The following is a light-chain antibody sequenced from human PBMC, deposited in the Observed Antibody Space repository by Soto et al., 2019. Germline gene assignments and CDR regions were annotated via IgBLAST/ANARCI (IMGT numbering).Light chain of an antibody. J-gene: IGLJ1*01. V-gene: IGLV1-40*01. Sequence: QSVLTQPPSVSGAPGQRVTISCSGGSSNIGARYDVHWYQQLPGTAPKLLIPTNNNRPSGVPDRFSGSKSGTTASLAITGLQAEDQADYYCQSYDSRLSSYVFGTGTKLTVL. CDR2: TNN. CDR3: QSYDSRLSSYV. CDR1: SSNIGARYD.